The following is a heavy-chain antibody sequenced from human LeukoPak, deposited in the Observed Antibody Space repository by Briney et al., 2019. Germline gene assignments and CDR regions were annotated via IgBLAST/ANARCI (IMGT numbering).Heavy chain of an antibody. Sequence: GGSLRLSCAASGITFSSYAMHWVRQAPGKGLEWVAVISYDGSNKYYADSVKGRFTISRDNSKNTLYLQMNSLRAEDTAVYYCARGGYETLDYWGQGTLVTVSS. D-gene: IGHD2-2*01. CDR1: GITFSSYA. CDR3: ARGGYETLDY. V-gene: IGHV3-30*14. J-gene: IGHJ4*02. CDR2: ISYDGSNK.